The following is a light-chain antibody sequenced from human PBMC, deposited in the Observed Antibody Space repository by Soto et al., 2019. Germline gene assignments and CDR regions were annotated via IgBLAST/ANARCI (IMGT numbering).Light chain of an antibody. Sequence: QSALTQPASVSGSPGQSITISCTGTSSGVGSYNLVSWYQQHPGKAPKLMIYEGSKRPSGVSNRFSGSKSGNTASLTISGLQAEDEADYYCCSYAGSWVFGGGTKVTVL. CDR2: EGS. CDR3: CSYAGSWV. CDR1: SSGVGSYNL. J-gene: IGLJ3*02. V-gene: IGLV2-23*01.